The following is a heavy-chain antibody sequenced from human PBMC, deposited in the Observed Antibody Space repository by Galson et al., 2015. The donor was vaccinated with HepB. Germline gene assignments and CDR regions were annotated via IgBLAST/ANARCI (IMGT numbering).Heavy chain of an antibody. V-gene: IGHV3-23*01. CDR1: GFTFSSYA. J-gene: IGHJ6*02. Sequence: SLRLSCAASGFTFSSYAMSWVRQAPGKGLEWVSTIRGSGGSTHYADSVKGRFTISRDNSKNTVYLQMNSLRAEDTAEYYCAKDASYFYGLDVWGQGTTVTLPS. CDR3: AKDASYFYGLDV. CDR2: IRGSGGST.